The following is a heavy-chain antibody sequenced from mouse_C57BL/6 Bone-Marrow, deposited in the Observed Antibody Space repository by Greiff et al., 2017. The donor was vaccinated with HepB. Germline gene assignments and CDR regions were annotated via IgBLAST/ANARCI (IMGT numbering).Heavy chain of an antibody. CDR1: GYTFTSYW. D-gene: IGHD2-2*01. Sequence: QVQLQQPGAELVKPGASVKLSCKASGYTFTSYWMHWVKQRPVQGLEWIGNIDPWDSGTNYNEKFKNKATLTVDKSSSTAYMQLSSLTSEDSAVYYCARAGGLERGFAYWGQGTLVTVSA. CDR3: ARAGGLERGFAY. J-gene: IGHJ3*01. V-gene: IGHV1-53*01. CDR2: IDPWDSGT.